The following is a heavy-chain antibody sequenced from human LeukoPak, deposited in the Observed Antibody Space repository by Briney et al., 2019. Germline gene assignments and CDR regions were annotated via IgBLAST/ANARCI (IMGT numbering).Heavy chain of an antibody. J-gene: IGHJ4*02. CDR3: ARVAAAGFDY. D-gene: IGHD6-13*01. V-gene: IGHV1-46*01. CDR1: GYTFTNSY. CDR2: INPDGGNT. Sequence: ASVKVSCKASGYTFTNSYIHWVRQAPGQVLEWMGLINPDGGNTNYAQNFQGRVTLTRDTSTSTVYMELSSLRSDDTAVYYCARVAAAGFDYWGQGTLVTVSS.